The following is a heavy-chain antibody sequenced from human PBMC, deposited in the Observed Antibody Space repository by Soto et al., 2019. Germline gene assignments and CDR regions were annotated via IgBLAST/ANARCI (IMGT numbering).Heavy chain of an antibody. D-gene: IGHD2-15*01. CDR1: GYTFTSYD. Sequence: GASVKVSCKASGYTFTSYDINWVRQAAGQGLEWVGWMNPNSGNTGLAQKFQGRVTMTRDTSINTAYMELSNLRSDDTAVYYCARASQSRTWCFDNWGQGTLVTVSS. V-gene: IGHV1-8*01. J-gene: IGHJ4*02. CDR3: ARASQSRTWCFDN. CDR2: MNPNSGNT.